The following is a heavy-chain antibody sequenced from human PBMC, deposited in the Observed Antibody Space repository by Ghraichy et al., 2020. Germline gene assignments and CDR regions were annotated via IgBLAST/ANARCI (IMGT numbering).Heavy chain of an antibody. CDR2: FDPEDGET. CDR3: ATGIPYYDFWSCYRADYYYYMDV. CDR1: GYTLTELS. V-gene: IGHV1-24*01. J-gene: IGHJ6*03. D-gene: IGHD3-3*01. Sequence: ASVTVSCKVSGYTLTELSMHWVRQAPGKGLEWMGGFDPEDGETIYAQKFQGRVTMTEDTSTDTAYMELSSLRSEDTAVYYCATGIPYYDFWSCYRADYYYYMDVWVKGATVTVSS.